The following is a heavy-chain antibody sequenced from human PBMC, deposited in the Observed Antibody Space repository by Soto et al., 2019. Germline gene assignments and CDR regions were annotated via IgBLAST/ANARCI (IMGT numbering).Heavy chain of an antibody. D-gene: IGHD2-15*01. Sequence: EVQLVESGGGLVQPGGSLRLSCAASGFTVSSNYMSWVRQAPGKGLEWVSVIYSGGSTYYADSVKGRFTISRHNSKNTLYLQLNCLRAEETAVYYCARGSAAPRGYAFDIWGQGTMVTVSS. J-gene: IGHJ3*02. CDR3: ARGSAAPRGYAFDI. CDR2: IYSGGST. CDR1: GFTVSSNY. V-gene: IGHV3-53*04.